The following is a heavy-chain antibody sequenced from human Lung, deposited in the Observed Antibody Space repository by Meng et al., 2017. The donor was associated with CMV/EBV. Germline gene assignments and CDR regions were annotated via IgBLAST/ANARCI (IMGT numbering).Heavy chain of an antibody. CDR2: INSDGST. CDR1: GFTFSTYW. V-gene: IGHV3-74*01. J-gene: IGHJ4*02. CDR3: VLLPYSRSTQ. Sequence: GESLKISCAASGFTFSTYWMHWVRQAPGKGLVWVSRINSDGSTRYADSVRGRFTISRDNAKNTLYLQMNSLRAEDTAVYYCVLLPYSRSTQWGQGTLVTVSS. D-gene: IGHD6-6*01.